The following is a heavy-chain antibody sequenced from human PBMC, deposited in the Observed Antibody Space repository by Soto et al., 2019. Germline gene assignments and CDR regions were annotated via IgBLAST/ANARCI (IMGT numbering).Heavy chain of an antibody. V-gene: IGHV4-34*01. CDR2: INHSGST. CDR3: ATSTDSGYDPFDY. D-gene: IGHD5-12*01. CDR1: GGSFSGYY. Sequence: SETLSLTCAVYGGSFSGYYWSWIRQPPGKGLEWIGEINHSGSTNYNPSLKSRVTISVDTSKNQFSLKLSSVTAADTAVYYCATSTDSGYDPFDYWVQGTLVTVS. J-gene: IGHJ4*02.